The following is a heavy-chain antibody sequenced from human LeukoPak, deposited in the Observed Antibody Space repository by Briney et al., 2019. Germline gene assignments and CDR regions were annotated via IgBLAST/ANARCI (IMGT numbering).Heavy chain of an antibody. CDR3: ARNIWFGESSDAFDI. V-gene: IGHV1-2*02. Sequence: ASVKVSCKASGYTFNRYGISWVRQAPGQGLEWMGWINPNSGGTNYAQKFQGRVTMTRDTSISTGYMEVSRLRSDDTAMYYCARNIWFGESSDAFDIWGQGTMVTVSS. J-gene: IGHJ3*02. CDR1: GYTFNRYG. D-gene: IGHD3-10*01. CDR2: INPNSGGT.